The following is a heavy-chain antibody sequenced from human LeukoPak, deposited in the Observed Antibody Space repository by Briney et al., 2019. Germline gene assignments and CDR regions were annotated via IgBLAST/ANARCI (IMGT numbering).Heavy chain of an antibody. V-gene: IGHV4-38-2*02. Sequence: PSETLSLTCTVSGYSISSGYYWGWIRQPPGKGLEWIGSIYHSGSTYYNPSLKSRVTISVDTSKNQFSLKLSSVTAADTAVYYCAREKYYDSSGYYADYWGQGTLVTVSS. J-gene: IGHJ4*02. CDR3: AREKYYDSSGYYADY. D-gene: IGHD3-22*01. CDR1: GYSISSGYY. CDR2: IYHSGST.